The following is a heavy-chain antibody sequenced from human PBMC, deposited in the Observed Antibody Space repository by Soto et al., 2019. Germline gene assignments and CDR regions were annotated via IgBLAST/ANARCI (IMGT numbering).Heavy chain of an antibody. CDR1: GYTFTGYY. D-gene: IGHD6-6*01. V-gene: IGHV1-2*02. CDR3: ARDDPYSSSSTAFDY. Sequence: ASVKVSCKASGYTFTGYYMHWVRQAPGQGLEWMGWINPNSGGTNYAQKFQGRVTMTRDTSISTAYMELSRLRSDDTAVYYYARDDPYSSSSTAFDYWGQGTLVTVSS. CDR2: INPNSGGT. J-gene: IGHJ4*02.